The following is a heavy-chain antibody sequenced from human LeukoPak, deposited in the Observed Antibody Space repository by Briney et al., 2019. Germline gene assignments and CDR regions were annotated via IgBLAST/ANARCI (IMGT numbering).Heavy chain of an antibody. Sequence: PSETLSLPCAVYGGSFSGYYWSWIRQPPGKGLEWIGEINHSGSTNYNPSLKSRVTISVDTSKNQFSLKLSSVTAADTAVYYCARISMGLAARGWFDPWGQGTLVTVSS. CDR2: INHSGST. CDR1: GGSFSGYY. CDR3: ARISMGLAARGWFDP. D-gene: IGHD6-6*01. J-gene: IGHJ5*02. V-gene: IGHV4-34*01.